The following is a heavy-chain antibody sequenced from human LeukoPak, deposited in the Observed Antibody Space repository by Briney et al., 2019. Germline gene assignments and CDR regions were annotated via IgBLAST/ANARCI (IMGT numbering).Heavy chain of an antibody. D-gene: IGHD6-13*01. CDR3: ARDRRIAAGTPGGY. CDR2: INPISGGT. J-gene: IGHJ4*02. V-gene: IGHV1-2*06. Sequence: ASVKVSCEASGYTFTGYYMHWVRQAPGQGLEWMGRINPISGGTNYAQKFQGRVTMTRDTSISTAYMELSRLRSDDTAVYYCARDRRIAAGTPGGYWGQGTLVTVSS. CDR1: GYTFTGYY.